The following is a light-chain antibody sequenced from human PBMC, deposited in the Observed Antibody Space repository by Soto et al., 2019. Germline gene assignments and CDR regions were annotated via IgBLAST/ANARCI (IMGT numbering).Light chain of an antibody. CDR1: QVIEGF. CDR2: GTA. J-gene: IGKJ3*01. V-gene: IGKV1-27*01. CDR3: QKYNKAPLK. Sequence: DIQMTQSPPSLSASVGDRVIITCRASQVIEGFLAWYQQKPGTATKLLVYGTATFQSGVPSRFSGSGWGTNFILTISSLQPEDVATYYCQKYNKAPLKFGQGTKVDV.